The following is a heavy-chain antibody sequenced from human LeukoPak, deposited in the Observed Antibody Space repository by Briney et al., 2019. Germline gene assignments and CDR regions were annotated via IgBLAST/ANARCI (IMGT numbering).Heavy chain of an antibody. J-gene: IGHJ4*02. CDR2: ISYDGSNK. Sequence: PGGSLRLSCAASGFTFSSYGMHWVRQAPGKGLEWVAVISYDGSNKYYADSVKGRFTISRDNSKNTLYLQMNSLRTEDTAVYYCAKDRQWLVRRGNSFDYWGQGTLVTVSS. V-gene: IGHV3-30*18. CDR1: GFTFSSYG. D-gene: IGHD6-19*01. CDR3: AKDRQWLVRRGNSFDY.